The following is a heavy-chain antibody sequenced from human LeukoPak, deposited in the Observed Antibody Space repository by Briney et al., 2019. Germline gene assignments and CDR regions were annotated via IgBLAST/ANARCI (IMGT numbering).Heavy chain of an antibody. CDR3: ASGPTAAWYYYYGMDV. CDR2: IYSGGST. V-gene: IGHV3-53*04. J-gene: IGHJ6*02. D-gene: IGHD2-2*01. CDR1: GFTVSSNY. Sequence: QPGGSLRLSCAAFGFTVSSNYMSWVRQAPGKGLEWVSVIYSGGSTYYADSVKGRFTISRHNSKNTLYLQMNSLRAEDTAVYYCASGPTAAWYYYYGMDVWGQGTTVTVSS.